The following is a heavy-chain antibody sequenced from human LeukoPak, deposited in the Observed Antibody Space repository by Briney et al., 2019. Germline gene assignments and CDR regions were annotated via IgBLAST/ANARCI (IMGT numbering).Heavy chain of an antibody. CDR3: ARDRLVYSSSWYYYYYYMDV. Sequence: GGSLRLSCAASGFTFIKYSMTWVRQAPGKGLEWVSAITGSGAFTDYADSVKGRFTISRDNSKNTLYLQMNSLRAEDTAVYYCARDRLVYSSSWYYYYYYMDVWGKGTTVTVSS. V-gene: IGHV3-23*01. J-gene: IGHJ6*03. CDR1: GFTFIKYS. CDR2: ITGSGAFT. D-gene: IGHD6-13*01.